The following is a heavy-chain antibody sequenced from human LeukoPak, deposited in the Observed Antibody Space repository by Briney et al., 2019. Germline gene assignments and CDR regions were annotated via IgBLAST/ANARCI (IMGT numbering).Heavy chain of an antibody. Sequence: GGSLRLSCAASGFTFRSYWMHWARQAPGKGLEWVAVIWDDGSSKYYGDSVKGRFTISRDNSKNTLYLQMNSLRAEDTAVYYCAKPTRGSGSFLIDFWGQGTLVTVSS. D-gene: IGHD1-26*01. CDR3: AKPTRGSGSFLIDF. CDR2: IWDDGSSK. V-gene: IGHV3-33*06. J-gene: IGHJ4*02. CDR1: GFTFRSYW.